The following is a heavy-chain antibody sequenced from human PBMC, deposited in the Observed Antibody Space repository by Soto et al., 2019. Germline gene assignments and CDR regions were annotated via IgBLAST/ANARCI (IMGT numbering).Heavy chain of an antibody. V-gene: IGHV3-7*01. CDR3: ATDSGTSDR. CDR2: VKQEESEK. D-gene: IGHD1-1*01. CDR1: RVPLSTQG. J-gene: IGHJ5*02. Sequence: GSLGHTCAATRVPLSTQGMRWDRQAPGEGLGGVANVKQEESEKYDVDSVKGRFTISRDNAKNSLYLQMNSLRAEDTAVYYCATDSGTSDRWGQGTLVTVAA.